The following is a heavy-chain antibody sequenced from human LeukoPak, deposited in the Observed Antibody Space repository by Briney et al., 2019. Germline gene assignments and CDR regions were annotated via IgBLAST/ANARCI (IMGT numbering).Heavy chain of an antibody. CDR2: TYYRSTWYN. CDR3: AREVTDAFDI. CDR1: GDSVSSDSAA. D-gene: IGHD2-21*02. V-gene: IGHV6-1*01. Sequence: SQTLSLTCAISGDSVSSDSAAWNWIRQSPSRGLEWLARTYYRSTWYNVYAVSVKSRITINPDTSKNQLSLQLNSVSPEDTAVYYRAREVTDAFDIWGQGTMVTVSS. J-gene: IGHJ3*02.